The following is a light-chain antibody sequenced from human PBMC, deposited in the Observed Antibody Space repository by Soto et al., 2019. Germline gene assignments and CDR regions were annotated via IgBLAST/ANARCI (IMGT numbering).Light chain of an antibody. CDR1: QSFSGSD. V-gene: IGKV3-20*01. CDR3: YQYDSSPWT. J-gene: IGKJ1*01. CDR2: DAS. Sequence: EIVMTQSPGTLSFSPGEAATLSCRASQSFSGSDLAWYQQRPGQAPRLVIYDASSRATGIPDRFSGSGSGTDFTLTISRLEPEDFAVYYCYQYDSSPWTFGQGTKVDIK.